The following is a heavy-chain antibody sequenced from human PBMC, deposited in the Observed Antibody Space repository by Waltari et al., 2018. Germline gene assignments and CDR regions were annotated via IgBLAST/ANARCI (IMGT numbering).Heavy chain of an antibody. J-gene: IGHJ3*02. V-gene: IGHV1-24*01. Sequence: QVQLVQSGAEVKKPGASVKVSCKVSGYTLTELSMHWVRQAPGKGLEWMGGCEPEDGETIYAQKFQGRVTMTEETSTDTAYMELSSLRSEDTAVYYCATVDSWEQQLVRRAFDIWGQGTMVTVSS. CDR3: ATVDSWEQQLVRRAFDI. CDR2: CEPEDGET. D-gene: IGHD6-13*01. CDR1: GYTLTELS.